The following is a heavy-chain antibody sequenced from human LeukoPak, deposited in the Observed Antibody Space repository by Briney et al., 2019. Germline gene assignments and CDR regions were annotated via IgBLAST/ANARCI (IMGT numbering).Heavy chain of an antibody. CDR3: ARSVWFGKPRDN. CDR2: IYSGGST. Sequence: TGGSLRLSCAASGFTVSSNYMSWVRQAPGKGLEWVSVIYSGGSTYYADSVKGRFTISRDNSKNTLYPQMNSLRAEDTAVYYCARSVWFGKPRDNWGQGTLVTVSS. CDR1: GFTVSSNY. D-gene: IGHD3-10*01. V-gene: IGHV3-53*01. J-gene: IGHJ4*02.